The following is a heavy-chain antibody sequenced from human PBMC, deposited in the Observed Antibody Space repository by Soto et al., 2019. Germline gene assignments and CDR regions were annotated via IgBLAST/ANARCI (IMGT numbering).Heavy chain of an antibody. J-gene: IGHJ4*02. CDR2: VNPSGGYP. D-gene: IGHD2-21*02. V-gene: IGHV1-46*01. CDR1: GDTFTDYY. CDR3: ARGGHVVVVTAALDY. Sequence: QVQLVQSGAEVKKPGASVKVSCKASGDTFTDYYIHWVRQAPGQGLEWMGTVNPSGGYPTYAQHFLGRMTMTRDTSTSTLYMALTSLTSEDTAGYYCARGGHVVVVTAALDYWGQGTLVTVSS.